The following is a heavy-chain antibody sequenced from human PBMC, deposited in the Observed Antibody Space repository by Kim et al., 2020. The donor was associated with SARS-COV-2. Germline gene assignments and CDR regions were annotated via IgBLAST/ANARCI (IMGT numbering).Heavy chain of an antibody. J-gene: IGHJ4*02. CDR1: GGSISSYY. CDR3: ARQGSVLRYFDWLLDY. V-gene: IGHV4-59*08. D-gene: IGHD3-9*01. CDR2: IYYSGST. Sequence: SETLSLTCTVSGGSISSYYWSWIRQPPGKGLEWIGYIYYSGSTNYNPSLKSRVTISVDTSKNQFSLKLSPVTAADTAVYYCARQGSVLRYFDWLLDYWGQGTLVTVSS.